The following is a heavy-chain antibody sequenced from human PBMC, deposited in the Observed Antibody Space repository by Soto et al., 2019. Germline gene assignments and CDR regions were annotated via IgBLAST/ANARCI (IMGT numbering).Heavy chain of an antibody. J-gene: IGHJ4*02. CDR3: VRDIR. CDR2: INSDGTTT. Sequence: EVQLVESGGGLVQPGGSLRLSCAASGFTFNNFWMYWVRQTPEKGLVWVSGINSDGTTTIYADSVKGRFTISRDHAKNTLCLQMNSQTVEVTAIYYCVRDIRWGQGSLVTVSS. V-gene: IGHV3-74*01. CDR1: GFTFNNFW.